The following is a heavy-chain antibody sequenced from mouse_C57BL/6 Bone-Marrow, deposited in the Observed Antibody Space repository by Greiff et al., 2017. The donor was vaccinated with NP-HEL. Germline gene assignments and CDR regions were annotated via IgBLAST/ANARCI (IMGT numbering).Heavy chain of an antibody. CDR3: ARKRLRALFAY. Sequence: VQLQQSGAELVKPGASVKLSCKASGYTFTSYWMHWVKQRPGQGLEWIGMIHPNSGSTNYNEKFKSKATLTVDKSSSTAYMQLSSLTSEDSAVYYCARKRLRALFAYWGQGTLVTVSA. V-gene: IGHV1-64*01. D-gene: IGHD1-1*01. J-gene: IGHJ3*01. CDR1: GYTFTSYW. CDR2: IHPNSGST.